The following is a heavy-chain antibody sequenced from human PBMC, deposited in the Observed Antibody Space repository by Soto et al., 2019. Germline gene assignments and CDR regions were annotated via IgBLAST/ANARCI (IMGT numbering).Heavy chain of an antibody. CDR3: ARDWQYDLWSGYSFVYYMDV. CDR1: GFTFSSYS. D-gene: IGHD3-3*01. V-gene: IGHV3-48*01. CDR2: ISSSSSTI. Sequence: EVQLVESGGGLVQPGGSLRLYCAASGFTFSSYSMNWVRQAPGKGLEWVSYISSSSSTIYYADSVKGRFTISRDNAKNSLYLQMNSLRAEDTAVYYCARDWQYDLWSGYSFVYYMDVWGKGTTVTVSS. J-gene: IGHJ6*03.